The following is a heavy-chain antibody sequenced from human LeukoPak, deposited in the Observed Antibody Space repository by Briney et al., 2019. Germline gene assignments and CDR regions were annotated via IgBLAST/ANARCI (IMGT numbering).Heavy chain of an antibody. CDR3: ARVGTGGYNQLPTWFDP. CDR1: GGTFSSYA. D-gene: IGHD5-24*01. Sequence: EASVKVSCKASGGTFSSYAISWVRQAPGQGLEWMGGIIPIFGTANYAQKFQGRVTITTDEPTSTAYMELSSLRSEDTAVYYCARVGTGGYNQLPTWFDPWGQGTLVTVSS. CDR2: IIPIFGTA. J-gene: IGHJ5*02. V-gene: IGHV1-69*05.